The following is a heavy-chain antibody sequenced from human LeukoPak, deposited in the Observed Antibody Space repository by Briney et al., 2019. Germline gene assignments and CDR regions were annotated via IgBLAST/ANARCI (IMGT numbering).Heavy chain of an antibody. CDR3: ATGFGSSWVYFDY. CDR2: ISSDGSFT. J-gene: IGHJ4*02. Sequence: GGSLRLSCAASGFTFSSYWMHWVRQAPGKGLVWVSRISSDGSFTSYADSVKGRFTISRDNAKNTLYLQMNSLRAEDTAVYYCATGFGSSWVYFDYWGQGTLVTVSS. V-gene: IGHV3-74*01. D-gene: IGHD6-13*01. CDR1: GFTFSSYW.